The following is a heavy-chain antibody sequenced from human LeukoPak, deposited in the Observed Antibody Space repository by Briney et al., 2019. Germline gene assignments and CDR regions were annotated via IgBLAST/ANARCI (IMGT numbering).Heavy chain of an antibody. V-gene: IGHV4-30-4*01. CDR2: IYYSGST. Sequence: SQTLSLTCTVSGGSISSGDYYWRWIRQPPGKGLEWIVYIYYSGSTYYNPSLKSRVTISVDTSKNQFSLKLSSVTAADTAVYYCASSTVTTFGYYYGMDVWGQGTTVTVSS. CDR1: GGSISSGDYY. J-gene: IGHJ6*02. CDR3: ASSTVTTFGYYYGMDV. D-gene: IGHD4-17*01.